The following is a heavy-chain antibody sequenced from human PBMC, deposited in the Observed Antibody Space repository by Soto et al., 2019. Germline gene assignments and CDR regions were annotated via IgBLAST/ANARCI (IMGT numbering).Heavy chain of an antibody. CDR1: GFTFSSYS. J-gene: IGHJ4*02. D-gene: IGHD4-4*01. CDR3: AREGINNYNEYYFDS. CDR2: ISGSGNYT. Sequence: GGSLRLSCAASGFTFSSYSINLVRHSPLKGLEWVSSISGSGNYTHYADFLRGRFTISRDNAKTSLYLQMNSLRAEDTAVYYCAREGINNYNEYYFDSWGQGTVVTVSS. V-gene: IGHV3-21*01.